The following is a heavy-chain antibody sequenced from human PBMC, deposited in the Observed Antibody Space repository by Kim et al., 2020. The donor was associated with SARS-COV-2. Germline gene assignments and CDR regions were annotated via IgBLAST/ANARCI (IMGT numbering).Heavy chain of an antibody. Sequence: SVKGRFTISRDNSKNTLYLQMNSLRAEDTAVYYCARDIVTYYYDSSGPDYWGQGTLVTVSS. J-gene: IGHJ4*02. D-gene: IGHD3-22*01. V-gene: IGHV3-30*07. CDR3: ARDIVTYYYDSSGPDY.